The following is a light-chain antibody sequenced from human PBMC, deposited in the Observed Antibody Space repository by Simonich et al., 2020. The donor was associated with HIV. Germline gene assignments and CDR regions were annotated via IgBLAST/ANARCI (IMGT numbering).Light chain of an antibody. CDR1: SSNIGGNT. CDR3: AAWDDSLNGWV. Sequence: QSVLTQPPSASGTPGQRVTISCSGSSSNIGGNTVNWYQQHPGTAPKLLIYINNQRPSGGPDRFSGSKSGTSASLAIRGLQSEDEADYYCAAWDDSLNGWVFGGVTKLTVL. CDR2: INN. V-gene: IGLV1-44*01. J-gene: IGLJ3*02.